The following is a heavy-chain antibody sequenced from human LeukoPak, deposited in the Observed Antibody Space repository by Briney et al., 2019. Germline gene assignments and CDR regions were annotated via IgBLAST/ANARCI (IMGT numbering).Heavy chain of an antibody. D-gene: IGHD2-15*01. Sequence: ASVKVSCKASGYTFTGYYMHWVRQAPGQGLEWMGWINPNSGGTNYAQKFQGRVTMTRDTSISTAYMELSRLRSDDTAVYYCARSTGLLENWFDPWGQGTLVTVSS. CDR3: ARSTGLLENWFDP. J-gene: IGHJ5*02. V-gene: IGHV1-2*02. CDR1: GYTFTGYY. CDR2: INPNSGGT.